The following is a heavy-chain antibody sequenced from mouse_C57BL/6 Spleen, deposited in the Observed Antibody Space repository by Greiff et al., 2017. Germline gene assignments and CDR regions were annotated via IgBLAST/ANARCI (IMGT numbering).Heavy chain of an antibody. Sequence: DVKLQESGGGLVKPGGSLKLSCAASGFTFSDYGMHWVRQAPEKGLEWVAYISSGSSTIYYADTVKGRFTISRDNAKNTLFLQMTSLRSEDTAMYYCARPPYGNYWYFDVWGTGTTVTVSS. D-gene: IGHD2-1*01. CDR3: ARPPYGNYWYFDV. CDR1: GFTFSDYG. V-gene: IGHV5-17*01. CDR2: ISSGSSTI. J-gene: IGHJ1*03.